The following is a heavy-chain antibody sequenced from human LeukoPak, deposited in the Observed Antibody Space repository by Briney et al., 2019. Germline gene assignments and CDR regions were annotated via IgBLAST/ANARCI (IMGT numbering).Heavy chain of an antibody. Sequence: GGSLRLSCAASGITVSSNYISWVRQAPGKGLEWVSVHYSGGSTKYADSVKGRFTISRDNSKNTLYLQMDSLRAEDTAVYYCAREASRDGYNDAFCVWGQRTIVTVS. CDR3: AREASRDGYNDAFCV. D-gene: IGHD5-24*01. V-gene: IGHV3-53*01. J-gene: IGHJ3*01. CDR1: GITVSSNY. CDR2: HYSGGST.